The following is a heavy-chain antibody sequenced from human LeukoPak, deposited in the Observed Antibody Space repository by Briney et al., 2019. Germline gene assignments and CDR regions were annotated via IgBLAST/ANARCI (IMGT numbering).Heavy chain of an antibody. CDR2: INHSGST. CDR3: AKTAIAARPIY. D-gene: IGHD6-6*01. V-gene: IGHV4-34*01. CDR1: GGSFSGYY. J-gene: IGHJ4*02. Sequence: SETLSLTCAVYGGSFSGYYWSWIRQPPGKGLEWIGEINHSGSTNYNPSLKSRVTISVDTSKKQSSLKLSSVTAADTAVYYCAKTAIAARPIYWGQGTLVTVSS.